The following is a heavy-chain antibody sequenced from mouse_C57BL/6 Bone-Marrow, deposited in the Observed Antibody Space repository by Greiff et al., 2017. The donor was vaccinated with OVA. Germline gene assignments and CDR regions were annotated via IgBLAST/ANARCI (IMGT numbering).Heavy chain of an antibody. J-gene: IGHJ2*01. Sequence: EVKLVESGGGLVKPGGSLKLSCAASGFTFSSYTMSWVRQTPEKRLEWVATISGGGGNTYYPDSVKGRFTISRDNAKNTLYLQMSSLRSEDTALYYCARQPTALPHFDYWGQGTTLTVSS. CDR2: ISGGGGNT. V-gene: IGHV5-9*01. CDR1: GFTFSSYT. D-gene: IGHD3-2*01. CDR3: ARQPTALPHFDY.